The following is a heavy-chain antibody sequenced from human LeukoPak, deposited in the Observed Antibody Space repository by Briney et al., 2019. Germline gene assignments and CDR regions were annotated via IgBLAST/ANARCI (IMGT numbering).Heavy chain of an antibody. D-gene: IGHD3-16*01. CDR3: ATNYDYSRYY. Sequence: PSETLSLTCSVYGGSFSDYYWSWIRQPPGKGLEWIGEINHSGSTNYNPSLKSRVTISVDTSKNQFSLKLSSVTAADTAVYYCATNYDYSRYYWGQGTLVTVSS. CDR1: GGSFSDYY. V-gene: IGHV4-34*01. CDR2: INHSGST. J-gene: IGHJ4*02.